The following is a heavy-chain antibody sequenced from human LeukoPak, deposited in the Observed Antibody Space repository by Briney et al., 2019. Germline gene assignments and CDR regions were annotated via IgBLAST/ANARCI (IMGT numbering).Heavy chain of an antibody. CDR3: AKEGGGMSDTFDI. Sequence: GGSLRLSCTVSGFTFRNFDMHWLRQAPGKGLEWVASTNYDANSKFYAASVKGRFTISGDTSKNTLFLQMNSLRAEDTASDYGAKEGGGMSDTFDIWGQGTMVTVSS. J-gene: IGHJ3*02. CDR1: GFTFRNFD. D-gene: IGHD3-16*01. CDR2: TNYDANSK. V-gene: IGHV3-30*02.